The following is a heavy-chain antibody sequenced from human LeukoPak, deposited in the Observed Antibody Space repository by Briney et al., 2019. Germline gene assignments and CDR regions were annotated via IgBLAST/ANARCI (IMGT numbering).Heavy chain of an antibody. CDR1: GFTVSNNY. V-gene: IGHV3-66*01. CDR2: IYSGGYT. CDR3: ARGLVGGNSAGRYFDY. Sequence: PGGSLRLSCAASGFTVSNNYMSWVRQAPGKGLEWVSIIYSGGYTYYADSVKGRFTISRDNARNSLYLQMNSLRDEDTAVYYCARGLVGGNSAGRYFDYWGQGTLVTVSS. D-gene: IGHD4-23*01. J-gene: IGHJ4*02.